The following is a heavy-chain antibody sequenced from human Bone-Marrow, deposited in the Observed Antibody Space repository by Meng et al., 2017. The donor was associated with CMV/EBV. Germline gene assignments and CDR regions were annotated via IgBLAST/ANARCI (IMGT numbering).Heavy chain of an antibody. CDR3: ARGSAEPAPFDI. Sequence: GSLRLSCTVSDGSINYYYWSWIRQPPGKGLEWVGYIYYSGSTNYNPSLKSRVTISVDTSKNQFSLKLSSVTAADTAVYYCARGSAEPAPFDIWGQGTRVTVSS. D-gene: IGHD1-26*01. V-gene: IGHV4-59*01. CDR2: IYYSGST. CDR1: DGSINYYY. J-gene: IGHJ3*02.